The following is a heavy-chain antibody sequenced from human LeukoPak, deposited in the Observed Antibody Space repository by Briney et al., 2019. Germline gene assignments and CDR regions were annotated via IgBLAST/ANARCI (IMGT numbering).Heavy chain of an antibody. V-gene: IGHV3-43*02. CDR2: ISGDGGRT. Sequence: PGGSLSLSCAASGFPFDDYAMHWVRQAPGKGLELVCLISGDGGRTYYADSVKGRFTISRDNSKNSLYLLMLSLRTEDTALYYCAKGDSGSYYLVAHWGQETLVTVSS. CDR3: AKGDSGSYYLVAH. CDR1: GFPFDDYA. D-gene: IGHD1-26*01. J-gene: IGHJ4*02.